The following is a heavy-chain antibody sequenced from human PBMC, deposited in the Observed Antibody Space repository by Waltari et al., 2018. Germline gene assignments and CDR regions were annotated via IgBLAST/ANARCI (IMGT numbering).Heavy chain of an antibody. Sequence: EVQLLESGGGLVQPGGSLRLSCAASGFTFSRYAMSWVRQAPGKGLELVSAISGSGGSTYYADSVKGRFTISRDNSKNTLYLQMNSLRAEDTAVYYCAIHLGTRFAFDIWGQGTMVTVSS. D-gene: IGHD1-7*01. CDR3: AIHLGTRFAFDI. CDR1: GFTFSRYA. V-gene: IGHV3-23*01. CDR2: ISGSGGST. J-gene: IGHJ3*02.